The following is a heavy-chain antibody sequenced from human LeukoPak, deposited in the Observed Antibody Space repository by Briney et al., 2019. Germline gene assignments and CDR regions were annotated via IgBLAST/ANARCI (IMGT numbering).Heavy chain of an antibody. D-gene: IGHD6-13*01. J-gene: IGHJ4*02. Sequence: GGSLRLSCAASGFTVSRNYMNWVRQAPGKGLEWVSSISSSSSYIYYADSVKGRFTISRDNAKNSLYLQMNSLRAEDTAVYYCARDGSYSSSWYFDYWGQGTLVTVSS. CDR1: GFTVSRNY. CDR2: ISSSSSYI. V-gene: IGHV3-21*01. CDR3: ARDGSYSSSWYFDY.